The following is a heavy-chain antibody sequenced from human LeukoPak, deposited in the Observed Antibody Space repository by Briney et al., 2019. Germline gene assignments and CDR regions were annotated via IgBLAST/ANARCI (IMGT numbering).Heavy chain of an antibody. J-gene: IGHJ4*02. CDR3: AKTDGSGWLFDY. Sequence: GRSLRLSCAASGFTFSSYGMHWVRRAPGKGLEWVAVISYDGSNKYYADSVKGRFTISRDNSKNTLYLQMNSLRAEDTAVYYCAKTDGSGWLFDYWGQGTLVTVSS. V-gene: IGHV3-30*18. CDR2: ISYDGSNK. D-gene: IGHD6-19*01. CDR1: GFTFSSYG.